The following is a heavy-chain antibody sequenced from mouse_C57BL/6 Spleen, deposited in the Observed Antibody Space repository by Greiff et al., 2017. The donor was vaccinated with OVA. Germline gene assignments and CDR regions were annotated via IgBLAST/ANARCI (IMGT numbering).Heavy chain of an antibody. CDR3: TRSKDY. CDR2: IDPETGGT. V-gene: IGHV1-15*01. Sequence: QVQLQQSGAELVRPGASVTLSCKASGYTFTDYEMHWVKQTPVHGLEWIRAIDPETGGTAYNQKFKGKAILTADKSSSTAYMELRSLTSEASAVYYCTRSKDYWGQGTTLTVSS. CDR1: GYTFTDYE. J-gene: IGHJ2*01.